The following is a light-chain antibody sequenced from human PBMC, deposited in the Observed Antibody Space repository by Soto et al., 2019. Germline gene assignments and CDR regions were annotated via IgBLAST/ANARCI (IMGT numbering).Light chain of an antibody. Sequence: EIVLTQSPATLSLSPGERATLSCRTSQTIRGLLNWYQQRPGQAPRLLIYDTSNRATDIPARFSGSGSGTDFILTISSLQPEDFAVYHCQQYNDWPPYTFGQGTKLEIK. J-gene: IGKJ2*01. V-gene: IGKV3-11*01. CDR2: DTS. CDR1: QTIRGL. CDR3: QQYNDWPPYT.